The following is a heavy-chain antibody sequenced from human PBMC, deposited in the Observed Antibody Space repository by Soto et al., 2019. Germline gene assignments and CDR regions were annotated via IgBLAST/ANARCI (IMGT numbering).Heavy chain of an antibody. CDR3: ARGPGDYDSSGYYDFDY. CDR2: IYYSGST. CDR1: GGSISSGGYY. Sequence: TLSLTCTVSGGSISSGGYYWSWIRQHPGKGLEWIGYIYYSGSTYYNPSLKSRVTISVDTSKNQFSLKLSSVTAADTAVYYCARGPGDYDSSGYYDFDYWGQGTLVTVSS. J-gene: IGHJ4*02. D-gene: IGHD3-22*01. V-gene: IGHV4-31*03.